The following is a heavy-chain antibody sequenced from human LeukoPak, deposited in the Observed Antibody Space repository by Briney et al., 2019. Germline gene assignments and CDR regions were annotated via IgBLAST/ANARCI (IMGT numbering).Heavy chain of an antibody. CDR2: ISGSGGST. V-gene: IGHV3-23*01. J-gene: IGHJ6*03. CDR1: GVTFRSYA. Sequence: PGGSLRLSCAASGVTFRSYAMSWVRQAPGKGLEWVSAISGSGGSTYYADSVKGRFTISRDNSKNTLYLQMNSLRAEDTAVYYCARVVPAAIGSYYYYYMDVWGKGTTVTVSS. D-gene: IGHD2-2*02. CDR3: ARVVPAAIGSYYYYYMDV.